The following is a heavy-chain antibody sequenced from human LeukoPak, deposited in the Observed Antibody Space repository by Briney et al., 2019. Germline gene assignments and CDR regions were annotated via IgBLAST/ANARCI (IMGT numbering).Heavy chain of an antibody. Sequence: GASVKVSCKASGDTLTGYYMHWVRQAPGQGLEWMGWINPNSGGTNYAQKFQGWVTMTRDTSISTAYMELSRLRSDDTAVYYCARDWVAAAGPYYYYYGMDVWGQGTTVTVSS. CDR3: ARDWVAAAGPYYYYYGMDV. D-gene: IGHD6-13*01. J-gene: IGHJ6*02. CDR1: GDTLTGYY. V-gene: IGHV1-2*04. CDR2: INPNSGGT.